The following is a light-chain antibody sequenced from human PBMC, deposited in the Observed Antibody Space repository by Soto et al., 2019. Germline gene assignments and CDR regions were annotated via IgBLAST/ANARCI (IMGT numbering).Light chain of an antibody. Sequence: ENVLTQSPDTLSLSPVERATLSCGASQSVSSSYLAWYQQKPGLAPRLLIYDASSMATGIPDRFSGSGSGTDFTLTISRLEPEDFAVYYCQQYGSSPETFGQGTKVDI. J-gene: IGKJ1*01. CDR2: DAS. CDR3: QQYGSSPET. V-gene: IGKV3D-20*01. CDR1: QSVSSSY.